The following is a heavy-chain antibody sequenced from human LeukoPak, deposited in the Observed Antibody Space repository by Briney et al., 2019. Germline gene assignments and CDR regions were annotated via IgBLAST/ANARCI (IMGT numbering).Heavy chain of an antibody. CDR1: AGTFSSYA. V-gene: IGHV1-69*05. CDR3: ARTLFVGVVTRFVY. Sequence: SVNVSCQASAGTFSSYAISWVRQAPGHGLEWMGRIIPFFGTANYAQKFQGRVTITTDDCTSTAYMERSSLRSEDTAVYYCARTLFVGVVTRFVYWGQGTLVTVSS. J-gene: IGHJ4*02. D-gene: IGHD3-3*01. CDR2: IIPFFGTA.